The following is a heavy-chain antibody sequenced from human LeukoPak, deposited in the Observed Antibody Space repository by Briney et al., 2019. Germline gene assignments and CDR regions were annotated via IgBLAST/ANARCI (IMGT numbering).Heavy chain of an antibody. Sequence: PGGSLRLSCAASGFTFSSYWMQWVRQAPGKGLVWVSRLSPDGSSTTSADSVKGRFTISRDNSKNTLYLQMNSLRAEDTAVYYCAKWGIFIAAAGTVLDAFDIWGQGTMVTVSS. CDR3: AKWGIFIAAAGTVLDAFDI. V-gene: IGHV3-74*01. CDR2: LSPDGSST. CDR1: GFTFSSYW. J-gene: IGHJ3*02. D-gene: IGHD6-13*01.